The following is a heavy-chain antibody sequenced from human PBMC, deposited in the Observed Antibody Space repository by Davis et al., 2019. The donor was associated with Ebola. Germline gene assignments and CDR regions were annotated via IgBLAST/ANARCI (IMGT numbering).Heavy chain of an antibody. V-gene: IGHV3-74*01. CDR3: GRVNLFPGIGMDI. CDR2: ISTDGGST. Sequence: GESLKTPCAASGFTFSTYWMHWVRQVPGKGLVWVSRISTDGGSTSYADSVEGRFTISRDNAKNMLYVQMNNLRTEDTAIYYCGRVNLFPGIGMDIWGQGTAVTVSS. J-gene: IGHJ6*02. D-gene: IGHD2-21*01. CDR1: GFTFSTYW.